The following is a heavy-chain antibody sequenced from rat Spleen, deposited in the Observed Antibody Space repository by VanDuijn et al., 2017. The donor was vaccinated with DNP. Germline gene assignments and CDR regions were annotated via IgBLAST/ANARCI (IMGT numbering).Heavy chain of an antibody. J-gene: IGHJ2*01. D-gene: IGHD1-11*01. CDR3: ARGNNGGYDY. Sequence: QVQLKESGPGLVQPSQTLSLTCTVAGFSLTSYNVHWVRQPPGKGLEWMGIIWTGGSTDYNSTLKSRLSISRDTSKSQVFLQMNSLQTEDIATYYCARGNNGGYDYWGQGVMVTVSS. V-gene: IGHV2-30*01. CDR1: GFSLTSYN. CDR2: IWTGGST.